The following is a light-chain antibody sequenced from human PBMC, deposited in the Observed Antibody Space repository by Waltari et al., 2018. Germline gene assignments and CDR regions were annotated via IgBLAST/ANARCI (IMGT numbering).Light chain of an antibody. V-gene: IGKV4-1*01. CDR1: QTILHNPNNNHY. CDR2: WAS. J-gene: IGKJ1*01. Sequence: DIVMTQSPDSLAVSLGDRATINCKSSQTILHNPNNNHYLAWYQQKPGQPPKLLIYWASPRETGVPDRVSGSGSGTEFTLTISSLQAEDVAVYYCQQYDSPPWTFGQGTKVEI. CDR3: QQYDSPPWT.